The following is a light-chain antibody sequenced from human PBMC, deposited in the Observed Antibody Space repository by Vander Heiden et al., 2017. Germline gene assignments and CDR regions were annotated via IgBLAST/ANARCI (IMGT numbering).Light chain of an antibody. CDR1: QSINTY. J-gene: IGKJ1*01. V-gene: IGKV1-5*03. CDR2: KAS. CDR3: QQYNSFTWT. Sequence: DIQMTQSPSTLSASVGDRVTITCRASQSINTYLAWYQQKPGKAPNLLIYKASILESGVPSRFSGSGSGTEFTLTISSLQPDDFATYYCQQYNSFTWTFGHGTKVEIK.